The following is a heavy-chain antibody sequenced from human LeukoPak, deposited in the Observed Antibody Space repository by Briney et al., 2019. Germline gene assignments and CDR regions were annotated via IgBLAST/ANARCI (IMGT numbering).Heavy chain of an antibody. Sequence: PSETLSLTCAAYGGSFSGYYWSWIRQPPGKGLEWIGEINHSGSTNYNPSLKSRVTISVDTSKNQFSLKLSSVTAADTAVYYCARGDPAILTGYCFDYWGQGTLVTVSS. V-gene: IGHV4-34*01. J-gene: IGHJ4*02. CDR2: INHSGST. CDR3: ARGDPAILTGYCFDY. D-gene: IGHD3-9*01. CDR1: GGSFSGYY.